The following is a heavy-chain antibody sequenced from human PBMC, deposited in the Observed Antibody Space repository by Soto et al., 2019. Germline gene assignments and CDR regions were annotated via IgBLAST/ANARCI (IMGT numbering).Heavy chain of an antibody. CDR3: ARDRGYDAHDYYYNAMDV. CDR2: IPGFSPYT. V-gene: IGHV3-21*01. J-gene: IGHJ6*02. D-gene: IGHD2-15*01. Sequence: GGSLRLSCISSGFTFRTYTMNWVRQAPGRGLEWVSGIPGFSPYTFYAESVKGRFTISRDNAKNSLYLQMNSLRAEDTAVYYCARDRGYDAHDYYYNAMDVWGQGTTVTVSS. CDR1: GFTFRTYT.